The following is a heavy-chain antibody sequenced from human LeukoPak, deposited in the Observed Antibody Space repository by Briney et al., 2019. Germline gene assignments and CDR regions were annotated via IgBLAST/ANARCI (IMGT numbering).Heavy chain of an antibody. Sequence: GGSLRLSCAASGFTVSSNYMSWVRQAPGKGLEWVSVIYSGGSTHYADSVKGRLTISRDNSKNTLYLQMNSLRAEDTAVYYCARDTPRLWSGSGDAFDIWGQGTMVTVSS. J-gene: IGHJ3*02. CDR1: GFTVSSNY. V-gene: IGHV3-66*01. D-gene: IGHD3-3*01. CDR3: ARDTPRLWSGSGDAFDI. CDR2: IYSGGST.